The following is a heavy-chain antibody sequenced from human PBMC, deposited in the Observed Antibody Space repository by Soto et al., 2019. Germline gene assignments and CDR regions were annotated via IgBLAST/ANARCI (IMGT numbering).Heavy chain of an antibody. CDR2: ISGSGGST. CDR1: GFTFSSYA. Sequence: GGSLRLSCAASGFTFSSYAMSWVRQAPGKGLEWVSAISGSGGSTYYADSVKGRFTISRDNSKNTLYLQMNSLRAEDTAVYYCAKNYYDSSGYPFSDYYYYGMDVWGQGPTVTVSS. D-gene: IGHD3-22*01. CDR3: AKNYYDSSGYPFSDYYYYGMDV. V-gene: IGHV3-23*01. J-gene: IGHJ6*02.